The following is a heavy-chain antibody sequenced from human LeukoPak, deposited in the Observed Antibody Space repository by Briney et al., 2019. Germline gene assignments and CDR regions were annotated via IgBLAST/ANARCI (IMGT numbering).Heavy chain of an antibody. Sequence: AASVKVSCKASGYTFTSYGISWVRQATGQGLEWMGWMNPNSGNTGYAQKFQGRVTMTRNTSISTAYMELSSLRSEDTAVYYCARAARTTYYDFWSAWGDYYYYYMDVWGKGTTVTVSS. CDR2: MNPNSGNT. J-gene: IGHJ6*03. V-gene: IGHV1-8*02. D-gene: IGHD3-3*01. CDR1: GYTFTSYG. CDR3: ARAARTTYYDFWSAWGDYYYYYMDV.